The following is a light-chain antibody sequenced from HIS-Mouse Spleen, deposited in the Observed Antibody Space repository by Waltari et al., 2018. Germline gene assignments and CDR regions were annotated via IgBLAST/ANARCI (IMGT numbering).Light chain of an antibody. CDR1: ALPKKS. CDR2: EDS. V-gene: IGLV3-10*01. J-gene: IGLJ2*01. Sequence: SYELPQPPSVSVSPGQTARITCPGDALPKKSSYLYQQKSGQAPVLVIYEDSKRPSGIPERFSGSSSGTMATLTISGAQVEDEADYYCYSTDSSGNHRVFGGGTKLTVL. CDR3: YSTDSSGNHRV.